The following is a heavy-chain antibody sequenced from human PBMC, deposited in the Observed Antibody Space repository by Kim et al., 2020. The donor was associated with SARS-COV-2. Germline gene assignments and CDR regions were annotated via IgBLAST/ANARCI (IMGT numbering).Heavy chain of an antibody. J-gene: IGHJ6*02. V-gene: IGHV3-23*01. Sequence: DSVKGRFTIFRDNSKKMLYLQMNSLRAEDTAVYYCAKDLSDYYYYGMDVWGQGTTVTVSS. CDR3: AKDLSDYYYYGMDV.